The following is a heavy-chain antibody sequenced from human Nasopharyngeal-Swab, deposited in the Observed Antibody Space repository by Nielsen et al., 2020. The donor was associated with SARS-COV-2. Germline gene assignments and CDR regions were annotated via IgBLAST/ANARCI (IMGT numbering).Heavy chain of an antibody. CDR1: GGSFSGYY. Sequence: SETLSLTCAVYGGSFSGYYWSWIRQPPGKGREWIGEINHSGSTNYNPSLKSRVTISVDTSKNQFSLKLSSVTAADTAVYYCARGPPGYSYGDNWFDPWGQGTLVTVSS. V-gene: IGHV4-34*01. CDR2: INHSGST. J-gene: IGHJ5*02. D-gene: IGHD5-18*01. CDR3: ARGPPGYSYGDNWFDP.